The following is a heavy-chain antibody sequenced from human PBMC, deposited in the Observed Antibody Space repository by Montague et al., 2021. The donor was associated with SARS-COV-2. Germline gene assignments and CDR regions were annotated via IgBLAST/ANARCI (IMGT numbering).Heavy chain of an antibody. CDR3: ARGHYYGGKDYYYGVDV. Sequence: SETLSLTCTVSGGSISSYYWTWIRQPPGKGLEWIGYIYYTGSTNYNPSLESRVTISLDTSKNRFSLKLSSVTAADTAVYYCARGHYYGGKDYYYGVDVWGQGTTVTVSS. V-gene: IGHV4-59*13. D-gene: IGHD3-10*01. CDR1: GGSISSYY. CDR2: IYYTGST. J-gene: IGHJ6*02.